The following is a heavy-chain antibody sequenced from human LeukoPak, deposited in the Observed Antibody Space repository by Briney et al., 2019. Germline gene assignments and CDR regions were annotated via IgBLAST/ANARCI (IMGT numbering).Heavy chain of an antibody. D-gene: IGHD3-22*01. CDR2: IKSKTDGGTT. CDR3: TTLPLYFHDSSVAS. Sequence: GGSLRLSCAASGFTFSSYAMHWVRQAPGKGLEWVGRIKSKTDGGTTDYAAPVKGRFTISRDDSKNTLYLQMNSLKTEDTAVYYCTTLPLYFHDSSVASWGPGTLVTVSS. J-gene: IGHJ5*02. V-gene: IGHV3-15*07. CDR1: GFTFSSYA.